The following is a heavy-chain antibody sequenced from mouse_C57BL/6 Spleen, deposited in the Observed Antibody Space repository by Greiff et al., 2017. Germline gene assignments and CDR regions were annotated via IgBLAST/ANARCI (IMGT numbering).Heavy chain of an antibody. V-gene: IGHV1-26*01. J-gene: IGHJ1*03. CDR1: GYTFTDYY. CDR3: ARRAYYYGSSYWYFDV. D-gene: IGHD1-1*01. Sequence: VQLQQSGPELVKPGASVKISCKASGYTFTDYYMNWVKQSHGKSLEWIGDINPNNGGTSYNQKFKGKATLTVDKSSSTAYMELRSLTSEDSAVYYCARRAYYYGSSYWYFDVWGTVTTVTDSS. CDR2: INPNNGGT.